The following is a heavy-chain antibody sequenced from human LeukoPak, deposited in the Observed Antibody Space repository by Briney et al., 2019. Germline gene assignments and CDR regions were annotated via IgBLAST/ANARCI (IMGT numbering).Heavy chain of an antibody. CDR1: GFTFSSYW. D-gene: IGHD3-10*01. CDR2: IKQDGSEK. CDR3: ARDGGQGTMVRGPKGSFDM. Sequence: PGGSLRLSCAASGFTFSSYWMSWVRQAPGKGLEWVANIKQDGSEKYYVDSVKGRFTISRDNARSSLYLLMNRLRAEDTAVYFCARDGGQGTMVRGPKGSFDMWGRGTMVTVSS. J-gene: IGHJ3*02. V-gene: IGHV3-7*01.